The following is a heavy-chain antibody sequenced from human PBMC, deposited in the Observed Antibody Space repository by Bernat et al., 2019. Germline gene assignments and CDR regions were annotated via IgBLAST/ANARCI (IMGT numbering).Heavy chain of an antibody. D-gene: IGHD6-6*01. CDR1: GFTFSSYE. Sequence: EVQLVESGGGLVQPGGSLRLSCAASGFTFSSYEMNWVRQAPGKGLEWVSYISSSGSNIYYADSVKGRFTISRDNAKNSLYLQMNSLRAEDTAVYYCVSNISARPLDYWGQGTLVTVSS. J-gene: IGHJ4*02. CDR2: ISSSGSNI. V-gene: IGHV3-48*03. CDR3: VSNISARPLDY.